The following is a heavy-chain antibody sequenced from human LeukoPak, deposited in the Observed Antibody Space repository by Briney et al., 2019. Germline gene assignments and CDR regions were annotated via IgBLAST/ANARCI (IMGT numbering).Heavy chain of an antibody. CDR2: ISYDGSNK. D-gene: IGHD4-23*01. CDR1: GFTFSSYA. J-gene: IGHJ4*02. CDR3: ARSISGNNYFDY. Sequence: GGSLRLSCAASGFTFSSYAMHWVRQAPGKGLEWVAVISYDGSNKYYADSVKGRFTISRDNSKNTLYLQMNSLRAEDTAVYYCARSISGNNYFDYWGQGTLVTVSS. V-gene: IGHV3-30*14.